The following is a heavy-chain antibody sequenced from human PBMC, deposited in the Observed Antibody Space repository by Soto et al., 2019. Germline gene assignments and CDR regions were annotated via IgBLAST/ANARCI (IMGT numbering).Heavy chain of an antibody. V-gene: IGHV4-31*03. CDR1: GGSISSDNYY. CDR3: ARRGGEGGYYHDY. Sequence: QVQLQESGPGLVKPSQTLSLTCTVSGGSISSDNYYWSWIRQHPGKGLEWIGYIHYSGNTYYNPSLKSRFTISVATSDNQFSLKLTSVTAADTAVYYCARRGGEGGYYHDYWGQGTLVTVSS. D-gene: IGHD3-22*01. J-gene: IGHJ4*02. CDR2: IHYSGNT.